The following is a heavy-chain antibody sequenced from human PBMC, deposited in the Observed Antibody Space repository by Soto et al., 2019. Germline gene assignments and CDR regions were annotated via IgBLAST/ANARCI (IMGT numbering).Heavy chain of an antibody. V-gene: IGHV1-69*05. CDR1: GGTLSNSA. Sequence: SVKVSCKASGGTLSNSAISWVRQAPGQGLEWMGGIMPVFRTPDYAQKFQGRVTMTTDTSTSTAYMELRSLRSDDTAVYYCARDYYYDSIWGQGTLVTVSS. J-gene: IGHJ4*02. D-gene: IGHD3-22*01. CDR3: ARDYYYDSI. CDR2: IMPVFRTP.